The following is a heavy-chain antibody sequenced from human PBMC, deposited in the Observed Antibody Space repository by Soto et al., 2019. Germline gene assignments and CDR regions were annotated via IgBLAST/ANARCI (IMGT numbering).Heavy chain of an antibody. CDR1: GFSLSNARMG. CDR2: IFSNDEK. Sequence: QVTLKESGPVLVKPTETLTLTCTVSGFSLSNARMGVSWIRQPPGKAMEWLAHIFSNDEKYYSTSLKSRLTLSKDTSKSQVVLTMTNMDPVDTATYYCASYGNDNLFDPWGQGTLVTVSS. V-gene: IGHV2-26*01. CDR3: ASYGNDNLFDP. D-gene: IGHD4-4*01. J-gene: IGHJ5*02.